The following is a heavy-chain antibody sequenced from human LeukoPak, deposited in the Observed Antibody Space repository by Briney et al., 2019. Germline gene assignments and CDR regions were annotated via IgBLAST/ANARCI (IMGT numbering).Heavy chain of an antibody. V-gene: IGHV3-30*04. D-gene: IGHD5-12*01. J-gene: IGHJ4*02. CDR2: ISYGGSKK. CDR3: AGGDPYRGYDYPGV. Sequence: GASLRLSCAASGFTFSTYAMHWVRQAPGKGLEWVTIISYGGSKKYYADSVRGRFTISRDNSKNTLYLQMNSLRLEDTALYYCAGGDPYRGYDYPGVWGQGTLVTVSS. CDR1: GFTFSTYA.